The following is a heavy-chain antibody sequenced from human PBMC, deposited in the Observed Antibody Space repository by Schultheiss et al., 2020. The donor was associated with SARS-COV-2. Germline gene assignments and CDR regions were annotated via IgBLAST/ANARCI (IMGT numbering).Heavy chain of an antibody. J-gene: IGHJ4*02. CDR2: IYSGGNR. V-gene: IGHV3-23*03. CDR3: ARDKFDIYYYDTSGAFDS. Sequence: GGSLRLSCADSGFTFSTSVMRWVRQPPGKGLEWVSGIYSGGNRYYADSVKGRFSISRDSSTNTLYLQMNSLRAEDTAVYYCARDKFDIYYYDTSGAFDSWGQGTLVTVSS. CDR1: GFTFSTSV. D-gene: IGHD3-22*01.